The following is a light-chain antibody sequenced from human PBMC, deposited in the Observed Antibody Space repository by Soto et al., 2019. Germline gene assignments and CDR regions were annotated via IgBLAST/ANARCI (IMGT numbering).Light chain of an antibody. CDR1: QRLASNY. V-gene: IGKV3-15*01. CDR2: GAS. CDR3: QHYNNGPR. Sequence: EIELTQSPGTLSLSPCERATLSCRASQRLASNYLAWYQQRPGQAPRLLIYGASRRATGVPARFSGSGSGTEFTLTISSLQSEDFAVYYCQHYNNGPRFGQGTKVDIK. J-gene: IGKJ1*01.